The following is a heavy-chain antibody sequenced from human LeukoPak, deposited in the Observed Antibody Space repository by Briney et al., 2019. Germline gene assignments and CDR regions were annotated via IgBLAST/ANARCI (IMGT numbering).Heavy chain of an antibody. CDR1: GFTFSSYG. V-gene: IGHV3-23*01. D-gene: IGHD3-10*01. CDR3: AKDLYGSGSYFDY. J-gene: IGHJ4*02. CDR2: ISGSGGST. Sequence: GGSLRLSCAASGFTFSSYGMHRVRQAPGKGLEWVSAISGSGGSTYYADSVKGRFTISRDNSKNTLYLQMNSLRAEDTAVYYCAKDLYGSGSYFDYWGQGTLVTVSS.